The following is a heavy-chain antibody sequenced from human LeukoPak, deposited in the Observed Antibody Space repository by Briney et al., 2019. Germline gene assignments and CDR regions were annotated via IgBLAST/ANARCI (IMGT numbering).Heavy chain of an antibody. CDR2: IYYSGST. CDR3: ARHGPPDGSGSYYHFDY. J-gene: IGHJ4*02. Sequence: SETLSLTCSVSGGSISSSSYYWGWIRQPPGKGLEWIGTIYYSGSTYYNPSLKSRVTISVDTSKNQFSLKLSSVTAADTAVYYCARHGPPDGSGSYYHFDYWGQGTLVTVSS. CDR1: GGSISSSSYY. D-gene: IGHD3-10*01. V-gene: IGHV4-39*01.